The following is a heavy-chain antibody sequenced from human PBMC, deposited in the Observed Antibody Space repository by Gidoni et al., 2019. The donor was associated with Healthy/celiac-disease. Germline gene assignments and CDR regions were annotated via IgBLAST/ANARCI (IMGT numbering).Heavy chain of an antibody. CDR3: VSCSGDAFYYYYGMDV. V-gene: IGHV4-39*01. CDR2: IYYSGST. J-gene: IGHJ6*02. Sequence: QLQLQESVPGLVKPSETLSLTCTVSGGSISSSSYYWGWIRQPPGKGLEWIGSIYYSGSTYYNPSLKSRVTISVDTSKNQFSLKLSSVTAADTAVYYCVSCSGDAFYYYYGMDVWGQGTTVTVSS. CDR1: GGSISSSSYY. D-gene: IGHD2-15*01.